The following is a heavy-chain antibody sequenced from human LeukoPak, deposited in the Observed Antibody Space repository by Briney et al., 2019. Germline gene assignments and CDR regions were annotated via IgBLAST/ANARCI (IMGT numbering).Heavy chain of an antibody. Sequence: ASVKVSCKASGYTFTGPYMHWVRQAPGQGLEWMGWINPNSGGTNYAQNFQGRVTMTRDTSFSTAYMEVSSLRSDDMAVYYCARAGDSQQQLVPPDYWGQGTLVTVSS. CDR2: INPNSGGT. CDR1: GYTFTGPY. V-gene: IGHV1-2*02. CDR3: ARAGDSQQQLVPPDY. J-gene: IGHJ4*02. D-gene: IGHD6-13*01.